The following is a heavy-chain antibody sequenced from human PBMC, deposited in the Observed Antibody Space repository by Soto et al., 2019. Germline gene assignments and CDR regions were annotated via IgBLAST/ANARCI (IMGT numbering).Heavy chain of an antibody. Sequence: ASVKVSCKASGYTFTSYGISWVRQAPGQGLEWMGWISAYNGNTNYAQKLQGRVTMTTDTSTSTAYMELRSLRSDDTAVYYCAREGRYDILDGSWFDRWGQGTLVTVAS. V-gene: IGHV1-18*01. CDR2: ISAYNGNT. CDR3: AREGRYDILDGSWFDR. D-gene: IGHD3-9*01. CDR1: GYTFTSYG. J-gene: IGHJ5*02.